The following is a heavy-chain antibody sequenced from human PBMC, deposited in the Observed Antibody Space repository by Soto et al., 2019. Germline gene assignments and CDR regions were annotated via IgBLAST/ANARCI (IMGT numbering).Heavy chain of an antibody. CDR1: GYTLTELS. J-gene: IGHJ3*02. D-gene: IGHD1-26*01. Sequence: ASVKVSCKVSGYTLTELSMHWVRQAPGKGLEWMGGFDPEDGETIYAQKFQNRVTMTEDTSTDTAYMELSSLRSEDTAVYYCATPLDSASSAFDIWGQGTMVTVSS. CDR2: FDPEDGET. CDR3: ATPLDSASSAFDI. V-gene: IGHV1-24*01.